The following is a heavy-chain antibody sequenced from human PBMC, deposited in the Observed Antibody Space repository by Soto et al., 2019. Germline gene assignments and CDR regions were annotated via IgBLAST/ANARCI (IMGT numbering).Heavy chain of an antibody. CDR3: ASPLSIAAAGTDPQYFDS. J-gene: IGHJ4*02. CDR1: GFTFSSYA. CDR2: ISGSGGST. Sequence: GGSLRLSCAASGFTFSSYAMSWVRQAPGKGLEWVSAISGSGGSTYYADSVKGRFTISRDNSKNTLYLQMHSLRAEDTAVYYCASPLSIAAAGTDPQYFDSWGQGTLVTVSS. V-gene: IGHV3-23*01. D-gene: IGHD6-13*01.